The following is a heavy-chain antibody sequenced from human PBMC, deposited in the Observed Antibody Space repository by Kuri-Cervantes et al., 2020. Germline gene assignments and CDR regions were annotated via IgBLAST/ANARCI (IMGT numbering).Heavy chain of an antibody. V-gene: IGHV3-9*01. CDR1: GFIFDDYT. Sequence: SLKISCAASGFIFDDYTMHWVRQAPGKGLEWVSAISWNSGSVVYAESVKGRFTISRDNAKNTLYLQMNSLRDEDTAVYYCAKSDWFDPWGQGTLVTVSS. CDR2: ISWNSGSV. CDR3: AKSDWFDP. J-gene: IGHJ5*02.